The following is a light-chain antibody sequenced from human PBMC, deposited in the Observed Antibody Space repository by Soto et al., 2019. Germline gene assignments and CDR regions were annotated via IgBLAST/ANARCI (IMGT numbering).Light chain of an antibody. Sequence: QSVLTQPPSASGTPGQRVTISCSGSSSNIGSNTVNWYQQLPGTAPKLLIYSNNQRPSGVPDRFYGSKSGTSASLAISGLQSEDEADDYCAAWDDSLNGPVFGGGTKLTVL. CDR1: SSNIGSNT. V-gene: IGLV1-44*01. CDR3: AAWDDSLNGPV. J-gene: IGLJ3*02. CDR2: SNN.